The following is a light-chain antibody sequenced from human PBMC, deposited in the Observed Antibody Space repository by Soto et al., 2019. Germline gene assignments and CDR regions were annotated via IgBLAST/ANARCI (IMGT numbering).Light chain of an antibody. J-gene: IGKJ1*01. V-gene: IGKV3-15*01. CDR2: GAS. CDR1: QSVSSN. CDR3: QQYNSYS. Sequence: EIVTTQSPATLSVSPGERATLSCRASQSVSSNLAWYHQKPCQATRLLIYGASTRATGIPARFSGSGSGTEFTLTISSMQPDDFATYYCQQYNSYSFGQGTKVDIK.